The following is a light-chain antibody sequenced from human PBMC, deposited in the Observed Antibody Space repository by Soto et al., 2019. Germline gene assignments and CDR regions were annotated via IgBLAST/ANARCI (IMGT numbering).Light chain of an antibody. Sequence: EIVLTQSPATLSLSPGEGATLSCRASQGVSSYLAWYQQKPGQAPRLLIYDASNRATGVPVRFSGFGSGTDFTLTISSLEPEDFAVYYCRQRSNWPLTFGGGTKVDIK. CDR1: QGVSSY. V-gene: IGKV3D-11*01. CDR2: DAS. J-gene: IGKJ4*01. CDR3: RQRSNWPLT.